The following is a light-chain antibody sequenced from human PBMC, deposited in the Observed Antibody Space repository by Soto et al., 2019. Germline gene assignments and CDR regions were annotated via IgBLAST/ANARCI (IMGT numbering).Light chain of an antibody. V-gene: IGKV1-39*01. J-gene: IGKJ5*01. CDR1: QSISSY. CDR2: AAS. CDR3: QKSYSTPIN. Sequence: DIQMTQSPSSLSASVGDRVTITCRASQSISSYLNWYQQKPGKAPKLLIYAASSLQSGVPSRFSGSGSGTDFTLTISSLQPEDFATYYCQKSYSTPINCGQGTRPEIK.